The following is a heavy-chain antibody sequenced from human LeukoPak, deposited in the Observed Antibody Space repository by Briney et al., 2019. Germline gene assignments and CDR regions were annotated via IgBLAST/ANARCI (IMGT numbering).Heavy chain of an antibody. CDR1: GGTFSSYA. Sequence: SVKVSCKASGGTFSSYAISWVRQAPGQGLEWMGGIIPIFGTANYAQKFQGRVTITADESTSTAYMELSSLRSEDTAVYYCARDFRVVPAAIINAFDIWGQGTMVTVSS. CDR2: IIPIFGTA. J-gene: IGHJ3*02. D-gene: IGHD2-2*01. V-gene: IGHV1-69*01. CDR3: ARDFRVVPAAIINAFDI.